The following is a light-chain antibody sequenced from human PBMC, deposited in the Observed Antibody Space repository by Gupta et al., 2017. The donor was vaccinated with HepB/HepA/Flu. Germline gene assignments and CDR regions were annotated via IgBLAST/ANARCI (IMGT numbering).Light chain of an antibody. CDR3: QSYDSSLSGSV. CDR1: SSNIGAGYD. Sequence: SGLTPPPSVAGAPGARVTIACTGISSNIGAGYDVHWYQQLPETAPKLLSYGNSNRPSGVPDRFSGSKSGTSAYLATTGLQAEDESDYDCQSYDSSLSGSVCGGGTKL. J-gene: IGLJ2*01. V-gene: IGLV1-40*01. CDR2: GNS.